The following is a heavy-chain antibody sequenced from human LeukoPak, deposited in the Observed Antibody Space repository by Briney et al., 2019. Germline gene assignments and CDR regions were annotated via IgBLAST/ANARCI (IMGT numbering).Heavy chain of an antibody. Sequence: GGSLRLSCAASGFTFSSYWMSWVRQAPGKGLEWVANIKQDGSEKYYVDSVKGRFTISRDNAKNSLYLQMNSLRAEDTALYYCAKDIGGRYSYGLFDYWGQGTLVTVSS. CDR2: IKQDGSEK. J-gene: IGHJ4*02. D-gene: IGHD5-18*01. CDR1: GFTFSSYW. V-gene: IGHV3-7*03. CDR3: AKDIGGRYSYGLFDY.